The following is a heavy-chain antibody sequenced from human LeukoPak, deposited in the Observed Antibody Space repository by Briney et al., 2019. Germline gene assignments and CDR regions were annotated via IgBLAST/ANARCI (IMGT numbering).Heavy chain of an antibody. CDR2: IYYSGST. J-gene: IGHJ6*02. CDR1: GGSISSGDYY. V-gene: IGHV4-30-4*01. CDR3: ARVRRDGSCCEYCSSTSCYIFDGMDV. Sequence: SETLSLTCTVSGGSISSGDYYWSWIRQPPGKGLEWIGYIYYSGSTYYNPSLKSRVTISVDTSKNQFSLKLSSVTAADTAVYYCARVRRDGSCCEYCSSTSCYIFDGMDVWGQGTTVTVSS. D-gene: IGHD2-2*02.